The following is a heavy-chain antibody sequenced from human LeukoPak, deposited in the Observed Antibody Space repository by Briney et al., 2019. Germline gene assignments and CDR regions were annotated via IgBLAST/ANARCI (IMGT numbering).Heavy chain of an antibody. CDR1: GGSFSGYY. CDR2: INHSGST. Sequence: KPSETLSLTCAVYGGSFSGYYWSWIRQPPGKGLEWIGEINHSGSTNYNPSLKSRVTISVDTSKNQFSLKLSSVTAADTAVYYCARMTGTLWDFDYWGQGTLVTVSS. CDR3: ARMTGTLWDFDY. J-gene: IGHJ4*02. D-gene: IGHD1-1*01. V-gene: IGHV4-34*01.